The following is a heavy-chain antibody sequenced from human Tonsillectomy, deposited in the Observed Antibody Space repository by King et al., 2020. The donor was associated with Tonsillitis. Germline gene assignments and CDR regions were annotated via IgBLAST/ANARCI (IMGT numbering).Heavy chain of an antibody. CDR1: GASISKSEYH. J-gene: IGHJ6*02. Sequence: QLQESGPGLVRPSETLSLTCTASGASISKSEYHWDWIRQSPGKGLEWIGSIDYRGSSSYNPSLQSRVTLSIETPKNQFSLNLVSVTAADTAVYFCARRGPYYYGFDVWGPGTTVTVSS. CDR2: IDYRGSS. V-gene: IGHV4-39*01. CDR3: ARRGPYYYGFDV.